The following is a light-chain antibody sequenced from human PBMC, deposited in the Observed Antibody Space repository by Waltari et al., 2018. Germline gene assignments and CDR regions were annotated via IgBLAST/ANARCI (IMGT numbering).Light chain of an antibody. CDR3: QHHFRLPAT. CDR1: QSISRY. Sequence: LPQSTVTLSLSSGARATLSCRASQSISRYLAWYQQKPGQAPRLLIYGASTRATGIPDRFSGSGSGTDFSLTISGLEPEDSAVYYCQHHFRLPATFGQGTKVEIK. V-gene: IGKV3-20*01. CDR2: GAS. J-gene: IGKJ1*01.